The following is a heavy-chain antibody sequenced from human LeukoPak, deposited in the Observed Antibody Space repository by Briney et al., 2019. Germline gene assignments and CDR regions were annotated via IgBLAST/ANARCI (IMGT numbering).Heavy chain of an antibody. Sequence: GGSLRLSCAASGFTFSSYAMHWVRQAPGKGPEWVAFIRSDASNQYYADSVKGRFTISRDNSKNTLYLQMNSLRAEDTAVYYCAKDAERFLGAFDIWGQGTMVTVSS. CDR1: GFTFSSYA. D-gene: IGHD3-10*01. CDR2: IRSDASNQ. J-gene: IGHJ3*02. CDR3: AKDAERFLGAFDI. V-gene: IGHV3-30*02.